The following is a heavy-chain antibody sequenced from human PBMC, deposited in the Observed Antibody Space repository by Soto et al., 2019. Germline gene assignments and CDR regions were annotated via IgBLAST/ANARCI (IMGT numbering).Heavy chain of an antibody. V-gene: IGHV3-30*18. CDR2: ISYDGRTK. CDR3: AKELSRYNPYYGLDV. D-gene: IGHD1-1*01. CDR1: GFSFDYYG. J-gene: IGHJ6*02. Sequence: QVQLVESGGGVVQPGRSLRLSCAGSGFSFDYYGIHWVRQAPGKGLEWVTLISYDGRTKYYTDSVKGRFTISRDNSKNTLYLQMDSLRTEDTAVYYCAKELSRYNPYYGLDVWGQGTTVTVSS.